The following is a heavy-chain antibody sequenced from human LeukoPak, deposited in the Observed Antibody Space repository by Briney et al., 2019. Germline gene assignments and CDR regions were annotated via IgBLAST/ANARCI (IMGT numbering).Heavy chain of an antibody. CDR1: GFTFSTYW. CDR3: ARHLTYGGWNS. V-gene: IGHV3-74*01. Sequence: GGSLRLSCAASGFTFSTYWMQWVRQAPGKGLVWVSRISNDGSSTGYADFVKGRFTISRDNAKSTLYLQMNSLRAEDTAVYFCARHLTYGGWNSWGQGTLVTVSS. J-gene: IGHJ4*02. D-gene: IGHD4-23*01. CDR2: ISNDGSST.